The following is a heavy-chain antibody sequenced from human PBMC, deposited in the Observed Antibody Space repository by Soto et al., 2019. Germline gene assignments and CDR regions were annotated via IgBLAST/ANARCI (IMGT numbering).Heavy chain of an antibody. CDR3: ARLKQDYPVA. V-gene: IGHV1-8*01. Sequence: AAGNVSCKASGYTFTSDDINWVRQATGQWLELMCWMNPNSGNTAXAQKFQGRVXMTRNTSISTAXMELSXLRSEDTAVYYCARLKQDYPVAWVQGTLVTVSS. D-gene: IGHD2-15*01. CDR2: MNPNSGNT. J-gene: IGHJ4*02. CDR1: GYTFTSDD.